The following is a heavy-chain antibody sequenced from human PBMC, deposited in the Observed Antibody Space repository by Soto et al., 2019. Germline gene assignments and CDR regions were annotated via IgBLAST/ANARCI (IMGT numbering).Heavy chain of an antibody. CDR1: GGSISSGGYS. J-gene: IGHJ4*02. CDR3: ARENNVLPGGYFDY. D-gene: IGHD3-10*01. Sequence: QLQLQESGSGLVKPSQTLSLTCAVSGGSISSGGYSWSWIRQPPGKGLEWIGYIYHSGSTYYNPSLKSRVTISVDRSKNQFSLKLSSVTAADTALYYCARENNVLPGGYFDYWGQGTLVTVSS. CDR2: IYHSGST. V-gene: IGHV4-30-2*01.